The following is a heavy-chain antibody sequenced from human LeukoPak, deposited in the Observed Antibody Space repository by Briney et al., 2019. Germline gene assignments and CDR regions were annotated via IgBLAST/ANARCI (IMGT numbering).Heavy chain of an antibody. CDR1: GGTFSSYA. CDR2: IIPIFGTA. CDR3: ARVASGYYHYYYYYMDV. Sequence: ASVKVSCKASGGTFSSYAISWVRQAPGQGLEWMGRIIPIFGTANYAQKFQGRVTITTDESTSTAYMELSSLRSEDTAVYYCARVASGYYHYYYYYMDVWGKGTTVIVSS. V-gene: IGHV1-69*05. J-gene: IGHJ6*03. D-gene: IGHD3-22*01.